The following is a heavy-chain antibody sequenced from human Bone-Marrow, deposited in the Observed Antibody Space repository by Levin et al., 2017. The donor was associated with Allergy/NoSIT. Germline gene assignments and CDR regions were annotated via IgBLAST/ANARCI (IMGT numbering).Heavy chain of an antibody. CDR2: ITSGSRNT. Sequence: LSGGSLRLSCAGSGFTYPKYDYYAMAWVRQTPERGLEYVAAITSGSRNTYYADFVRGRFTISRDDSTRTLDLAMSSLTVEDTALYYCVKDVNRWAFDVWGQGSVVTVSS. CDR3: VKDVNRWAFDV. J-gene: IGHJ3*01. D-gene: IGHD2-15*01. CDR1: GFTYPKYDYYA. V-gene: IGHV3-23*01.